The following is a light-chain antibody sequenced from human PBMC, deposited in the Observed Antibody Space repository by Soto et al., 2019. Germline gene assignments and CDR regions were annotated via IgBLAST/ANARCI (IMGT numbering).Light chain of an antibody. J-gene: IGLJ1*01. V-gene: IGLV1-40*01. CDR1: SSNIGAGYD. CDR2: GNS. Sequence: QSVLTQPPSVSGAPGQRVTISCTGSSSNIGAGYDVHWYQQLPGTAPKLLIYGNSNRPSGVPDRFSGSKSGTSASLAITGLRADDGADYYCQSYDSSVTLRVFGTGTKLTVL. CDR3: QSYDSSVTLRV.